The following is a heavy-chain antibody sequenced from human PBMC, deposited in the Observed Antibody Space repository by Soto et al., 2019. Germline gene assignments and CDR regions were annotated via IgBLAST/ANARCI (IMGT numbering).Heavy chain of an antibody. J-gene: IGHJ4*02. V-gene: IGHV3-15*05. Sequence: EVQLVESGGGLVKPGGSLRLSCVGSGLTLSDSWMNWVRQIPGKGPEWVGLIKTKSDGAVTDYAALAKGRFTISRDDSENTVYLQMNSLKNEYTAVYYCAREWFGDFVWGQGTLVTVSS. CDR1: GLTLSDSW. D-gene: IGHD3-10*01. CDR3: AREWFGDFV. CDR2: IKTKSDGAVT.